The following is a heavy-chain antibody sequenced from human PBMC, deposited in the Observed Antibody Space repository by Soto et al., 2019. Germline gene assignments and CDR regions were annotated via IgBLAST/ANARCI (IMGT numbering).Heavy chain of an antibody. CDR2: IYYSGST. D-gene: IGHD5-18*01. V-gene: IGHV4-59*08. Sequence: QVQLQESGPGLVKPSETLSLTCTVSGGSISSYYWSWIRQPPGKGLEWIGYIYYSGSTNYNPSLKSRGNISVDTSKNQFSLKLSSVTAADTAVYYCARGGERSWIQLWSWGQGTLVTVSS. CDR1: GGSISSYY. CDR3: ARGGERSWIQLWS. J-gene: IGHJ5*02.